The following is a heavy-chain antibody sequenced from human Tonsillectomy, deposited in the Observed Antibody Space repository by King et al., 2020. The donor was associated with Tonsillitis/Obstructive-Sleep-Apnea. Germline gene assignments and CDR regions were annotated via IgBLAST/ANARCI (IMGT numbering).Heavy chain of an antibody. CDR3: AKDVHVAVPSGAFDI. CDR1: GFTFDDYA. V-gene: IGHV3-9*01. CDR2: ITWNSGSI. Sequence: VQLVESGGGLVQPGRSLRLSCAASGFTFDDYAMHWVRQAPGKGLEWVSGITWNSGSIVYADSVKGRFTISRDNAKNSLYLQMNSLRAEDTALYYCAKDVHVAVPSGAFDISGQGTLVTVSS. D-gene: IGHD2-21*01. J-gene: IGHJ4*02.